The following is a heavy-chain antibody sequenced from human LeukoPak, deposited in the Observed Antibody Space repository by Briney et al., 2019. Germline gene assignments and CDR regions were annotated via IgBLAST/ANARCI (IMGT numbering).Heavy chain of an antibody. Sequence: SETLSLTCTVSGGSISSYYWSWIRQPPGKGLEWIGYIYYSGSTNYNPSLKSRVTISVDMSKNQFSLKLSSVTAADTAVYYCARTDSGSYPVDYWGQGTLVTVSS. D-gene: IGHD1-26*01. V-gene: IGHV4-59*01. J-gene: IGHJ4*02. CDR2: IYYSGST. CDR1: GGSISSYY. CDR3: ARTDSGSYPVDY.